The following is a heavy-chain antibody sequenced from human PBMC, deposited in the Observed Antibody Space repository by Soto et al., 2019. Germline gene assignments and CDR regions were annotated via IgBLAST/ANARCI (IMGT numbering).Heavy chain of an antibody. CDR3: ATPAWDL. CDR2: INGGRS. CDR1: GITFSRYD. Sequence: EVQLLESGGGLVQPGGSLRLSCEASGITFSRYDMSWVRQAPGKGLEWVSAINGGRSFYGDSVEGRFTVSRDNSKNTLYLQMNSLGVEDKAIYYCATPAWDLWGQGTLVTVSS. J-gene: IGHJ5*02. V-gene: IGHV3-23*01.